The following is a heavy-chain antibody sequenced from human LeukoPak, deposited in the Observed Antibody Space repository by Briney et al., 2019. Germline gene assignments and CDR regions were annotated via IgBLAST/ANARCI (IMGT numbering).Heavy chain of an antibody. D-gene: IGHD5-18*01. J-gene: IGHJ4*02. CDR2: INHSGST. CDR3: ARGGPRGYSYGYENDY. Sequence: SETPSLTCTVSGGSISSSSYYWSWIRQPPGKGLEWIGEINHSGSTNYNPSLKSRVTISVDTSKNQFSLKLSSVTAADTAVYYCARGGPRGYSYGYENDYWGQGTLVTVSS. CDR1: GGSISSSSYY. V-gene: IGHV4-39*07.